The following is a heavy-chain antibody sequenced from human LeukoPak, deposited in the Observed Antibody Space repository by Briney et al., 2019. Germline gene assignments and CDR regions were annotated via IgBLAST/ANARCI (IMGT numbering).Heavy chain of an antibody. D-gene: IGHD6-13*01. CDR1: GFGFTTYA. J-gene: IGHJ4*02. V-gene: IGHV3-21*01. Sequence: GGSLRLSCAASGFGFTTYAMNWVRQAPGQGLEWVSSISDNVNYKFYADSVKGRFTISRDNAKNSLYLQMSSLRAEDTAVYYCARELSARQDFDYWGQGTLVTVSS. CDR3: ARELSARQDFDY. CDR2: ISDNVNYK.